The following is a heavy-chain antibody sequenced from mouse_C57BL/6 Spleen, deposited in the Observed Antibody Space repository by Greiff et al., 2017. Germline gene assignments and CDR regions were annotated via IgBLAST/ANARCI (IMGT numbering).Heavy chain of an antibody. CDR2: IYPGDGAT. J-gene: IGHJ4*01. CDR1: GYAFSSSW. Sequence: QVQLQQSGPELVKPGASVKISCKASGYAFSSSWMNWVKQRPGKGLEWIGRIYPGDGATNYTGKFKGKATLTAAKSSSTAYMQRSSLTSEDSAVYFCARRMTGKREDARDYWGKGTSVTVSS. CDR3: ARRMTGKREDARDY. D-gene: IGHD4-1*01. V-gene: IGHV1-82*01.